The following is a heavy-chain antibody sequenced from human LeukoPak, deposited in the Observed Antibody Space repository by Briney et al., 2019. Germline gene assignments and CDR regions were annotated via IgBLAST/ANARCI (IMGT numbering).Heavy chain of an antibody. CDR3: ARGEPLYYYDSSESPH. CDR2: ISGSGGST. V-gene: IGHV3-23*01. J-gene: IGHJ1*01. CDR1: GFTFSSYA. Sequence: PGGSLRLSCAASGFTFSSYAMSWVRQAPGKGLEWVSAISGSGGSTYYADSVKGRFTISRDNSKNTLYLQMNSLRAEDTAVYYCARGEPLYYYDSSESPHWGQGTLVTVSS. D-gene: IGHD3-22*01.